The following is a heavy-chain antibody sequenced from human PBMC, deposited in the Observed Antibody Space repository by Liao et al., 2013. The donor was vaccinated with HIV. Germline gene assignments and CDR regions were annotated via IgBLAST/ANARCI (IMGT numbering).Heavy chain of an antibody. CDR1: GGSISSSSYY. CDR2: LDYSGST. D-gene: IGHD3-3*01. J-gene: IGHJ1*01. Sequence: QLQLQESGPGLVKPSETLSLTCTVSGGSISSSSYYWGWIRQPPGKGLEWIGSLDYSGSTYYNPSLKSRVTISVDTSKNQISLKLSSVTAADTAVYYCATSPGDDFWSAPTYAQHWGQGTLVTVSS. V-gene: IGHV4-39*07. CDR3: ATSPGDDFWSAPTYAQH.